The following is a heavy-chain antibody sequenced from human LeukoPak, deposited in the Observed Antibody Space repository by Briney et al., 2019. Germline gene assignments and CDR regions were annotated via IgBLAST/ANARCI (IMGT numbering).Heavy chain of an antibody. CDR1: GYTFTGYY. D-gene: IGHD5-18*01. V-gene: IGHV1-2*02. Sequence: GASVEVSCKASGYTFTGYYMHWVRQAPGQGLEWMGWINPNSGGTNYAQKFQGRVTMTRDTSISTAYMELSRLRSDDTAVYYCAREGDTAMVTSWFDPWGRGTLVTVSS. CDR2: INPNSGGT. J-gene: IGHJ5*02. CDR3: AREGDTAMVTSWFDP.